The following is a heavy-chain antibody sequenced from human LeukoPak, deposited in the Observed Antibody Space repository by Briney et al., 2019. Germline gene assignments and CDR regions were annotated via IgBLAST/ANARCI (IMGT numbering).Heavy chain of an antibody. CDR3: ARGLGGYYGSGSYHILDY. D-gene: IGHD3-10*01. CDR2: MNPNSGNT. CDR1: GYTFTSYD. Sequence: ASVKVSCKASGYTFTSYDINWVRQATGQGLEWMGWMNPNSGNTGYAQKFQGRVTITRNTSISTAYMELSSLRSEDTAVYYCARGLGGYYGSGSYHILDYWGQGTLVTVSS. V-gene: IGHV1-8*03. J-gene: IGHJ4*02.